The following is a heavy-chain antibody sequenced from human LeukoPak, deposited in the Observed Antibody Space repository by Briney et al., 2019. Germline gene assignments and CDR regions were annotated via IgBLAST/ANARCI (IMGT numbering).Heavy chain of an antibody. Sequence: GGSLRLSCAASGFTFSSYGMYWVRQAPGKGLEWVAVIWYDGSNKYYAGSVKGRFTISRDNSKNTLYLQMNSLRAEDTAVYYCASLRSGPRYGMDVWGQGTTVTVSS. V-gene: IGHV3-33*01. J-gene: IGHJ6*02. D-gene: IGHD3-3*01. CDR3: ASLRSGPRYGMDV. CDR2: IWYDGSNK. CDR1: GFTFSSYG.